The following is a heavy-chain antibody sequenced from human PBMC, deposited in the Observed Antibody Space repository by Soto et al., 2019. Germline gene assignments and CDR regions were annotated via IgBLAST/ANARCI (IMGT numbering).Heavy chain of an antibody. D-gene: IGHD3-22*01. Sequence: SETLSLTCTVSGGSISSYYWSWIRQPAGKGLEWIGRIYTSGSTNYNPSLKSRVTMSVDTSKNQFSLKLSSVTAADTAVYYCARAYNYYDSSGYYDYFDYWGQGTLVTVSS. CDR3: ARAYNYYDSSGYYDYFDY. V-gene: IGHV4-4*07. CDR2: IYTSGST. CDR1: GGSISSYY. J-gene: IGHJ4*02.